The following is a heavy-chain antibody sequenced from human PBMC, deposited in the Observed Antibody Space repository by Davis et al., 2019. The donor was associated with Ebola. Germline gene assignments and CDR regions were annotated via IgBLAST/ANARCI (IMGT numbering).Heavy chain of an antibody. J-gene: IGHJ3*02. CDR3: ARGGRGAFDI. V-gene: IGHV4-4*02. CDR2: IHHSGST. Sequence: MPSETLPLTCAVSGGPTSSSNWWSWVRQPPGKGLEWIGEIHHSGSTNYNPSLKSRVTISVDTSKNQFSLKLSSVTAADTAVYYCARGGRGAFDIWGQGTMVTVSS. D-gene: IGHD3/OR15-3a*01. CDR1: GGPTSSSNW.